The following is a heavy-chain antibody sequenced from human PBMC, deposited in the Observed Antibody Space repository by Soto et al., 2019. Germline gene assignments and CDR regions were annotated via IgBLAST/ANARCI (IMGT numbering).Heavy chain of an antibody. CDR2: ISSSGSTI. J-gene: IGHJ3*02. D-gene: IGHD2-21*02. V-gene: IGHV3-11*01. Sequence: QVQLVASGGGLVKPGGSLRLSCAASGFTFSDYFMAWIRQPPGKGLEWLSYISSSGSTIYYADSVKGRFTISRDNAKNSLYLQMNSLRAEDTALYYCARVTEAYCGGDCYVTDAFDIWGQGTMVTVAS. CDR1: GFTFSDYF. CDR3: ARVTEAYCGGDCYVTDAFDI.